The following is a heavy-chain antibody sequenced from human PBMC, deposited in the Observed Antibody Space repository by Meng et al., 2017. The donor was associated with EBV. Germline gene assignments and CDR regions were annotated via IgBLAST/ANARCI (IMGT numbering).Heavy chain of an antibody. V-gene: IGHV1-18*01. CDR3: ARVRTFGGVIPPDY. CDR2: SSAYNGNT. Sequence: QVPCVQLGAEVQKPGASLKATCTASGYTFTSYGISWVRQAPGQGLEWMGWSSAYNGNTNDAQKLQGRVTMTTDTSTSTAYMELRSLRSDDTAVYYCARVRTFGGVIPPDYWGQGTLVTVSS. J-gene: IGHJ4*02. D-gene: IGHD3-16*02. CDR1: GYTFTSYG.